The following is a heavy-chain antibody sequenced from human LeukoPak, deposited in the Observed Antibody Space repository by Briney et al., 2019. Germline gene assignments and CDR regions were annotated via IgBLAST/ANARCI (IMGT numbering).Heavy chain of an antibody. D-gene: IGHD6-6*01. Sequence: PGRSLRLSCAASGFTFSSYVVHWVRQAPGKGLEWVAVISYDGSNKYYADSVKGRFTISRDNSKNTLYLQMNSLRAEDTVVYYCARGLEQLAYFDYWGQGTLVTVSS. J-gene: IGHJ4*02. V-gene: IGHV3-30*01. CDR3: ARGLEQLAYFDY. CDR2: ISYDGSNK. CDR1: GFTFSSYV.